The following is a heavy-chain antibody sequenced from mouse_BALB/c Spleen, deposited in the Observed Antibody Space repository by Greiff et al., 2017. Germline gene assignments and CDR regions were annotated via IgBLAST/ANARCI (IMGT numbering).Heavy chain of an antibody. Sequence: EVQLHQSGAELVKPGASVKLSCTASGFNIKDTYMHWVKQRPEQGLEWIGRIDPANGNTKYDPKFQGKATITADTSSNTAYLQLSSLTSEDTAVYYCARGYPYAMDYWGQGTSVTVSS. CDR1: GFNIKDTY. CDR2: IDPANGNT. J-gene: IGHJ4*01. D-gene: IGHD2-2*01. V-gene: IGHV14-3*02. CDR3: ARGYPYAMDY.